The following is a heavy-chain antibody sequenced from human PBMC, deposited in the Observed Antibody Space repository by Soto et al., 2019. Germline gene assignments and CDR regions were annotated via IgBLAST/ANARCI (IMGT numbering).Heavy chain of an antibody. CDR3: ARGRGATYYYYGMDV. Sequence: SETLSLTCAVYGGSFSGYYWSWIRQPPGKGLEWIGEINHSGSTNYNPSLKSRVTISVDTSKNQFSLKLSSVTAADTAVYYCARGRGATYYYYGMDVWGQGTTVTVSS. CDR2: INHSGST. D-gene: IGHD1-26*01. CDR1: GGSFSGYY. V-gene: IGHV4-34*01. J-gene: IGHJ6*02.